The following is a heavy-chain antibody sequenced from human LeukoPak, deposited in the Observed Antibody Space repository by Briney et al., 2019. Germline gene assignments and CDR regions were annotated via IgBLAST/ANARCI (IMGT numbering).Heavy chain of an antibody. Sequence: GGSLRLSCAASEFTFRSYGMHWVRQAPGKGLEWVSRINGDGSGTNYADSVKGRFTISRDNARNTLYLQMSSLTVEDTAVYYCARDRGYMVDYWGQGTLVTVSS. D-gene: IGHD3-16*02. V-gene: IGHV3-74*01. CDR1: EFTFRSYG. CDR2: INGDGSGT. J-gene: IGHJ4*02. CDR3: ARDRGYMVDY.